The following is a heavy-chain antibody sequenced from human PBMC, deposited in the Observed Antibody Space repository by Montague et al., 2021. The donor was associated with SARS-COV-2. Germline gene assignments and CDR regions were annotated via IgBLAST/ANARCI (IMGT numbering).Heavy chain of an antibody. CDR3: ARDRLNTIFGVVINDASDI. J-gene: IGHJ3*02. Sequence: SETLSLTCTVSGGSISSYYWSWIRQPPGKGLEWIGYIYFSGSTNYNPSLKSRVTISVDTSKNQFSLKLSSVTAADTAVYYCARDRLNTIFGVVINDASDIWGQGTMVTVSS. V-gene: IGHV4-59*01. CDR1: GGSISSYY. D-gene: IGHD3-3*01. CDR2: IYFSGST.